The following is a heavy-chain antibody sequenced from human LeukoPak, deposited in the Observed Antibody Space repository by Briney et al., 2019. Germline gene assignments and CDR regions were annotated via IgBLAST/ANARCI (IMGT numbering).Heavy chain of an antibody. Sequence: SSETLSLTCAVYGGSFSGYYWSWIRQPPGKGLEWIGEINHSGSTNYNPSLKSRVTISVDTSKNQFSLKLSSVTAADMAVYYCASTPCQRCKPDYWGQGTLVTVSS. D-gene: IGHD4/OR15-4a*01. J-gene: IGHJ4*02. CDR2: INHSGST. CDR3: ASTPCQRCKPDY. V-gene: IGHV4-34*01. CDR1: GGSFSGYY.